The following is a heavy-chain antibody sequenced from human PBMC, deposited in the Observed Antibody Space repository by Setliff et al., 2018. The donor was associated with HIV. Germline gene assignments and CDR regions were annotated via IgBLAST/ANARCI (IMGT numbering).Heavy chain of an antibody. J-gene: IGHJ6*02. CDR3: AREERKAPAGSGYYYYGMDV. D-gene: IGHD6-13*01. V-gene: IGHV4-4*07. CDR1: GGSFSGYY. CDR2: MYTSGST. Sequence: SETLSLTCAVYGGSFSGYYWSWIRQPAGKGLEWIGRMYTSGSTNYNPSLKSRVTISVDTSKRQFSLKLSSVTAADTAVYYCAREERKAPAGSGYYYYGMDVWGQGTMVTVSS.